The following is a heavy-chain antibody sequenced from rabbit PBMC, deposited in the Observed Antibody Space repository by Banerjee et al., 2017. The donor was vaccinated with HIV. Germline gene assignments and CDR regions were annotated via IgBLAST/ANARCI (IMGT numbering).Heavy chain of an antibody. D-gene: IGHD1-1*01. CDR2: IYAGSSGST. Sequence: QSLEESGGDLVKPGASLTLTCTASGFSFSSAYYMCWVRQAPGKGLEWIACIYAGSSGSTYYANWAKGRFTISKTSSTTVTLQMTSLTAADTATYFCARDYDGGGWYWGLWGPGTLVTVS. CDR3: ARDYDGGGWYWGL. CDR1: GFSFSSAYY. V-gene: IGHV1S40*01. J-gene: IGHJ4*01.